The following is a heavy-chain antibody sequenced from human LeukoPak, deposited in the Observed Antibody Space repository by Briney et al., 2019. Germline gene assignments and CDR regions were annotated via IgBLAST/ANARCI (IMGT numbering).Heavy chain of an antibody. CDR2: INPNSGGT. Sequence: ASVKVSCKAFGYTFSGYYMHWVRQAPGQGLEWMGWINPNSGGTNYAQKFQGRVTMTRDTSIGTAYMVLSRLRFDDTAVFYCARGFGGETDYGDYVDYWGQGTLVTVSS. V-gene: IGHV1-2*02. J-gene: IGHJ4*02. CDR3: ARGFGGETDYGDYVDY. CDR1: GYTFSGYY. D-gene: IGHD4-17*01.